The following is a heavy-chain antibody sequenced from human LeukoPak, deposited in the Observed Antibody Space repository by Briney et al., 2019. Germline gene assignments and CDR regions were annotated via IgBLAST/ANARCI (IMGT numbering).Heavy chain of an antibody. CDR3: ARSEQDYYDSSGYYY. Sequence: GGSLRLSCAASGFTFSSYGMNWVRQAPGKGLEWVSSISSSSSYIYYADSVKSRFTISRDNAKNSLYLQMNSLRAEDTAVYYCARSEQDYYDSSGYYYWGQGTLVTVSS. CDR1: GFTFSSYG. J-gene: IGHJ4*02. D-gene: IGHD3-22*01. V-gene: IGHV3-21*01. CDR2: ISSSSSYI.